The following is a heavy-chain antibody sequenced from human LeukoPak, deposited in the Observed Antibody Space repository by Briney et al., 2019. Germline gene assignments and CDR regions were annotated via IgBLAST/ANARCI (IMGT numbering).Heavy chain of an antibody. CDR2: IKQDGSEK. CDR1: GFTFSSYL. D-gene: IGHD3-10*01. J-gene: IGHJ4*02. CDR3: ARDVYYGSGSPTVDY. V-gene: IGHV3-7*01. Sequence: GGCLRLSCAASGFTFSSYLMSWVRQAPGKGLEWVANIKQDGSEKYYVDSVKGRFTISRDNAKNSLYLQMNSLRAEDTAVYYCARDVYYGSGSPTVDYWGQGTLVTVSS.